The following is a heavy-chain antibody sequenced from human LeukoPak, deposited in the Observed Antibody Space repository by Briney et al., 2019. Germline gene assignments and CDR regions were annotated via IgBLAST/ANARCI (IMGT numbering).Heavy chain of an antibody. D-gene: IGHD2-2*01. CDR2: IWYDGSNE. CDR1: GLSFSSYG. Sequence: GGSLRLSCVASGLSFSSYGIHWVRQAPGKGLEWVSVIWYDGSNEHYAESVKGRFTISRDNSKNTVFLQMKSLRVEDTAVYYCARNPQLLPDWNFDLWGRGTLVTVSS. CDR3: ARNPQLLPDWNFDL. J-gene: IGHJ2*01. V-gene: IGHV3-33*01.